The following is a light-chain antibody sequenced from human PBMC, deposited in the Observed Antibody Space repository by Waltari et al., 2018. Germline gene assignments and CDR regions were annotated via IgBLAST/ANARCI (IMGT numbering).Light chain of an antibody. J-gene: IGKJ1*01. CDR2: DAS. V-gene: IGKV3-20*01. CDR1: QSVSKF. CDR3: QKYGTLPAT. Sequence: EIVFTQSPGTLSLSPGERATLPCRASQSVSKFLAWYQQKPGQSPRLLIYDASTRATGIPDRFSATGWGTDFSLSISRLEPEDFAVYYCQKYGTLPATFGQGTKVQMK.